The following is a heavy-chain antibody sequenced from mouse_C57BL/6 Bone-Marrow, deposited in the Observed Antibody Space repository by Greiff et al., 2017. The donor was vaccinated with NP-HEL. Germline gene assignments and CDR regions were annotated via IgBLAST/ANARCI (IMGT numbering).Heavy chain of an antibody. J-gene: IGHJ4*01. Sequence: VQLQQPGAELVKPGASVKLSCKASGYTFTSYWMQWVKQRPGQGLEWIGEIDPSDSYTNYNQKFKGKATLTVDTSSSTAYMQLSSLTSEDSAVYYCARGDWARAMDYWGQGTSVTVSS. D-gene: IGHD4-1*01. CDR3: ARGDWARAMDY. CDR2: IDPSDSYT. CDR1: GYTFTSYW. V-gene: IGHV1-50*01.